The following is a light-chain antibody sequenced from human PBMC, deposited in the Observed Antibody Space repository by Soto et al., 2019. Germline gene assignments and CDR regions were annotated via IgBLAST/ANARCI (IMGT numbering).Light chain of an antibody. J-gene: IGKJ2*01. V-gene: IGKV3-11*01. CDR1: QSVSSY. CDR3: QQRSNWPPT. Sequence: EIVLTQSPATLSLSPGERATLSCRASQSVSSYLAWYQKKPGQAPRLLIHDASNRATGIPARLSGSGSGTDFTLTISTLEPEDCAVYYCQQRSNWPPTFGQGTKLEIK. CDR2: DAS.